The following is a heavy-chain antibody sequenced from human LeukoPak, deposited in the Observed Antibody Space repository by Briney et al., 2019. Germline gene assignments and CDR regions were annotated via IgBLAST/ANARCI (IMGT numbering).Heavy chain of an antibody. CDR1: GFTFSDYY. CDR3: ARRSEWWNDDSSGYYSDY. D-gene: IGHD3-22*01. J-gene: IGHJ4*02. CDR2: FSSSGSTI. V-gene: IGHV3-11*01. Sequence: GGSLRLSCAASGFTFSDYYMSWIRQAPGKGVGGVSYFSSSGSTIYYADSVKGRFTISRDNAKNSLYLQMNSLRSEDTAVYYCARRSEWWNDDSSGYYSDYWGQGTLVTVSS.